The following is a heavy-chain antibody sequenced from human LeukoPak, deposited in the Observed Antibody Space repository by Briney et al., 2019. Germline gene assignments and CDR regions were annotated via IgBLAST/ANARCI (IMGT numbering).Heavy chain of an antibody. CDR3: ARLSTVDFWSPFDY. CDR2: IRQDGSER. Sequence: GGSLRLSCASSGFTFRNYWMSGVRQAPGKGLGWVANIRQDGSERNYVDSVKGRFTISRDDAKTSLYLHMNSLRAEDTALYYCARLSTVDFWSPFDYWGQGTLVTVSS. CDR1: GFTFRNYW. J-gene: IGHJ4*02. D-gene: IGHD3-3*01. V-gene: IGHV3-7*05.